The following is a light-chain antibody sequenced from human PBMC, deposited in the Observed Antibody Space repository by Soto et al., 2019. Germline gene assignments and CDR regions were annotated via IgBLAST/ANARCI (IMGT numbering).Light chain of an antibody. J-gene: IGKJ1*01. CDR3: QQYYSTPWT. CDR1: QSVLYSSNNKNY. Sequence: DIVMTQSPDSLAVSLGERATINCKSSQSVLYSSNNKNYLAWYQQKPGQPPELLIYWAFTRESGVPDRFCGSGSGTDFTLTISSLQAEDVAVYYCQQYYSTPWTFGQGTKVEIK. V-gene: IGKV4-1*01. CDR2: WAF.